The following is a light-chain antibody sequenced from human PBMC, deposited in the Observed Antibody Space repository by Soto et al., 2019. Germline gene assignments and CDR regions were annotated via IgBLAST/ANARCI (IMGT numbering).Light chain of an antibody. CDR1: QTISSW. V-gene: IGKV1-5*03. Sequence: DIQMTQSPSTLSGSVGDRVSITCRASQTISSWLVWYQQKPGKAPKLRIYKASTLKSGVPSRFSDSGSGTEFTLTISSLQPDDFATYYCQHYNSYSEAFSQGTKVELK. CDR2: KAS. J-gene: IGKJ1*01. CDR3: QHYNSYSEA.